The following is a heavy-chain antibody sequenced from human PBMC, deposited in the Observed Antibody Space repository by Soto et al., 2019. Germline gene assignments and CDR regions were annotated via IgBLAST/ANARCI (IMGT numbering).Heavy chain of an antibody. CDR3: AREFGDIIAAAGPDYYYYGMDV. CDR2: IIPIFGTA. J-gene: IGHJ6*02. V-gene: IGHV1-69*06. D-gene: IGHD6-13*01. Sequence: SVKVSCKASGDTFSSYAISWVRQAPGQGLEWMGGIIPIFGTANYAQKFQGRVTITADKSTSTAYMELSSLRSEDTAVYYCAREFGDIIAAAGPDYYYYGMDVWGQGTTVTVSS. CDR1: GDTFSSYA.